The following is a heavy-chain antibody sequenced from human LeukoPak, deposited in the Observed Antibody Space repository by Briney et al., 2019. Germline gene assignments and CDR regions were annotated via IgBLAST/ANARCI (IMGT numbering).Heavy chain of an antibody. Sequence: ASVKVSCKASGYTFTSYYMHWVRQAPGQGLEWMGWINPNSGGTNYAQKFQGRVTMTRDTSISTAYMELSRLRSDDTAVYYCARDLVGGDSSAPGYWGQGTLVTVSS. CDR1: GYTFTSYY. V-gene: IGHV1-2*02. D-gene: IGHD3-22*01. CDR3: ARDLVGGDSSAPGY. J-gene: IGHJ4*02. CDR2: INPNSGGT.